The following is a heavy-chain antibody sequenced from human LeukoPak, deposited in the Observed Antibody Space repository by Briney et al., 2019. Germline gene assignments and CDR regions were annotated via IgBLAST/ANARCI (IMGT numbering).Heavy chain of an antibody. D-gene: IGHD3-16*01. V-gene: IGHV3-9*01. CDR3: AKDQEPLFGGVPPDY. Sequence: GGSLRLSCAASGFTFDDYAMHWVRQAPGKGLEWVPGISWNSGSIGYADSVKGRFTISRDNAKNSLYLQMNSLRAEDTALYYCAKDQEPLFGGVPPDYWGQGTLVTVSS. CDR1: GFTFDDYA. CDR2: ISWNSGSI. J-gene: IGHJ4*02.